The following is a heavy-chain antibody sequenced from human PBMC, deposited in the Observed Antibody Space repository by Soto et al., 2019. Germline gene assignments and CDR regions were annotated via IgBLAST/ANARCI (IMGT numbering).Heavy chain of an antibody. CDR2: IIPIIPTA. V-gene: IGHV1-69*01. CDR3: ARGSKEWSNLGYFNY. Sequence: QVQLVQSGAEVKKPGSSVKVSCKASGDTFNTYSIIWVRQAPGRGLEWMGGIIPIIPTANYAQKFQDRVTITADEPTSTAYMELSRLRSEDTAVYYCARGSKEWSNLGYFNYWGQGTLVTVSS. J-gene: IGHJ4*02. CDR1: GDTFNTYS. D-gene: IGHD3-3*01.